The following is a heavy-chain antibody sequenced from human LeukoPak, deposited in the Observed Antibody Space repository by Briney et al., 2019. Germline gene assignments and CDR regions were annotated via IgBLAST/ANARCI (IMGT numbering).Heavy chain of an antibody. J-gene: IGHJ2*01. CDR2: MNPNSGNT. CDR1: GYTFTSYD. V-gene: IGHV1-8*03. CDR3: ARARQWLVYWYFDL. D-gene: IGHD6-19*01. Sequence: ASVKVSCKASGYTFTSYDINWVRQATGQGLEWMGWMNPNSGNTGYAQKFQGRVTITRNTSISTAYMELSSLRSEDTAVYYCARARQWLVYWYFDLWGRGTLVTVSS.